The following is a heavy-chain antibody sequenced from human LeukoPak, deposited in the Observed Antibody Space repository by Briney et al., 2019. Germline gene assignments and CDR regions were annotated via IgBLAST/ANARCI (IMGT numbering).Heavy chain of an antibody. V-gene: IGHV1-46*01. CDR3: ASGVYSSGSFDY. CDR2: IKPSGGST. D-gene: IGHD3-22*01. Sequence: ASVKVSCKASGYTFISYYMHWVRQAPGQGLEWMGIIKPSGGSTSYAQKFQGRVTMTRDTSTSTVYMELSSLRSEDTAVYYRASGVYSSGSFDYWGQGTLVTVSS. CDR1: GYTFISYY. J-gene: IGHJ4*02.